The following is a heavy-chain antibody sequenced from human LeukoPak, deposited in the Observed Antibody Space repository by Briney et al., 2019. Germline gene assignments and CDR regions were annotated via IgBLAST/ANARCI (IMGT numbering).Heavy chain of an antibody. CDR3: ARDPFRQGYCSGGSCYDY. D-gene: IGHD2-15*01. J-gene: IGHJ4*02. Sequence: PGGSLRLSCAATGLSVSSNFMSWVRQAPGKGLEWVSVIYGGGSTYYADSVKGRFTISRDTPKNTLYLQMNSLRAEDTAVYYCARDPFRQGYCSGGSCYDYWGQGTLVTVSS. V-gene: IGHV3-53*01. CDR2: IYGGGST. CDR1: GLSVSSNF.